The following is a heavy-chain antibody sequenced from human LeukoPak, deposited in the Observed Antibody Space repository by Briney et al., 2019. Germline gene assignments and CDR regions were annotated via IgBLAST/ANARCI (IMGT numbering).Heavy chain of an antibody. CDR3: ARGGRDTAMADVTRDFDY. J-gene: IGHJ4*02. D-gene: IGHD5-18*01. CDR1: GGSFSGYY. Sequence: PSETLSLTCAVYGGSFSGYYWSWIRQPPGKGLEWIGEINHSGSTNYNPSLKSRVTISVDTSKNQLSVKLSSVTDAETAVYYCARGGRDTAMADVTRDFDYWGQGTLVTVSS. V-gene: IGHV4-34*01. CDR2: INHSGST.